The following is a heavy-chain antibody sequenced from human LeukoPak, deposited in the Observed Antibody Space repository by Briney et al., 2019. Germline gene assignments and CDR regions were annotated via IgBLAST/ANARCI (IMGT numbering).Heavy chain of an antibody. CDR2: IYYSGST. CDR3: ARQKMATGYFDY. J-gene: IGHJ4*02. Sequence: PSETLSLTCTVSGGSISSYYWSWIRQPPGKGLEWIGYIYYSGSTNYNPSLKSRVTISVDTSKNQFSLKLSSVTAADTAVYYCARQKMATGYFDYWGQGTLVTVSS. D-gene: IGHD5-24*01. V-gene: IGHV4-59*08. CDR1: GGSISSYY.